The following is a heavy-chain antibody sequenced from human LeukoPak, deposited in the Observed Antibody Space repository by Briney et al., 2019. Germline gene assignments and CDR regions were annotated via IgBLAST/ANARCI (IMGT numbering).Heavy chain of an antibody. CDR2: INHSGST. Sequence: PSETLSLTCTVSGYSISSGYYWGWIRQPPGKGLEWIGEINHSGSTNYNPSLKSRVTISVDTSKNQFSLKLSSVTAADTAVYYCARDPSMRPRGAFDYWGQGTLVTVSS. D-gene: IGHD6-25*01. V-gene: IGHV4-38-2*02. CDR3: ARDPSMRPRGAFDY. J-gene: IGHJ4*02. CDR1: GYSISSGYY.